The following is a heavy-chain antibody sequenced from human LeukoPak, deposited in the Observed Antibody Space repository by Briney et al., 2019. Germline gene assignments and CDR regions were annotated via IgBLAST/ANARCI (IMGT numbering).Heavy chain of an antibody. CDR3: AKSRESSIWYSLADS. V-gene: IGHV3-48*01. CDR2: ISSSSSTI. D-gene: IGHD6-13*01. J-gene: IGHJ4*02. Sequence: GGSLRLSCAASGFTFISYSMNWVRQAPGKGLEWVSYISSSSSTIYYADSVKGRFTISRDNAKNSLYLQMNSLRAEDTAIYYCAKSRESSIWYSLADSWGQGTLVTVSS. CDR1: GFTFISYS.